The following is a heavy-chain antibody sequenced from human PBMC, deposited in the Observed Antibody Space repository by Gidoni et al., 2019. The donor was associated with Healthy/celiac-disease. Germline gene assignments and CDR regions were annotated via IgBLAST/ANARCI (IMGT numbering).Heavy chain of an antibody. J-gene: IGHJ6*02. CDR1: GGSFRGYY. Sequence: QVQLQQWGAGLLKPSETLSLTCAVYGGSFRGYYWRWLRQPPGKGLECIGEINHSGRTTYNPSLKSRVTISVDTSKTQFSLKLSSVTAADTAVYYCARGVTYCSSTSCYKLAVYYYGMDVWGQGTTVTVSS. CDR2: INHSGRT. CDR3: ARGVTYCSSTSCYKLAVYYYGMDV. V-gene: IGHV4-34*01. D-gene: IGHD2-2*02.